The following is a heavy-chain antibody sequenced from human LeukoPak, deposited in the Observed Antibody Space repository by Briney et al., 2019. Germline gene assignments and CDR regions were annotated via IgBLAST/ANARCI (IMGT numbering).Heavy chain of an antibody. CDR3: ARDLQRFRYSSSWSFDY. V-gene: IGHV1-2*02. Sequence: ASVKVSCKASGYTFTGYYMHWVRQAPGQGLEWMGWINPNSGGTNCAQKFQGRVTMTRDTSISTAYMELSRLRSDDTAVYYCARDLQRFRYSSSWSFDYWGQGTLVTVSS. D-gene: IGHD6-13*01. CDR2: INPNSGGT. J-gene: IGHJ4*02. CDR1: GYTFTGYY.